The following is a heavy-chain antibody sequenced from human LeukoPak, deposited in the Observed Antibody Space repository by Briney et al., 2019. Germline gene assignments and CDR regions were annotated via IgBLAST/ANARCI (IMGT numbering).Heavy chain of an antibody. D-gene: IGHD3-10*01. CDR1: GFSLSTSGVG. CDR2: IYWDDDK. J-gene: IGHJ4*02. CDR3: ARSRVYYYGSGSYFPKTLDY. Sequence: GSGPTLVKPTQTLTLTCTFSGFSLSTSGVGVAWIRRPPGEALEWLALIYWDDDKRYSPSLKSRLTLTKDTSKNQVVLTMTDMDPVDTATYYCARSRVYYYGSGSYFPKTLDYWGQGTLVTVSS. V-gene: IGHV2-5*02.